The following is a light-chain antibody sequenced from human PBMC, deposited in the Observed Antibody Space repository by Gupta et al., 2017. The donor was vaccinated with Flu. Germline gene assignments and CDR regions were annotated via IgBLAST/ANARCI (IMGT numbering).Light chain of an antibody. Sequence: QSVLTQPPSLSGAPGQRVTINRTGSSSNIGTAYGLHWYQTVPGTAPKLLIYTDIHRPSGVPGLFSASKSGTSASLAIAGLQAEDEADYYCQSYDRSLSAWVFGGGTRLTVL. CDR1: SSNIGTAYG. CDR2: TDI. V-gene: IGLV1-40*01. CDR3: QSYDRSLSAWV. J-gene: IGLJ3*02.